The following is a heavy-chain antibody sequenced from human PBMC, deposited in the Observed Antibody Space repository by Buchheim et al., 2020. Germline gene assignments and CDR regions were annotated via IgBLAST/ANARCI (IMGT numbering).Heavy chain of an antibody. J-gene: IGHJ5*02. CDR1: GFTFSSYW. CDR2: ITQDGSEK. V-gene: IGHV3-7*01. CDR3: ARDIVVVVAATPSWFDP. D-gene: IGHD2-15*01. Sequence: EVQLVESGGGLVQPGGSLRLSCAASGFTFSSYWMSWVRQAPGKGLEWVANITQDGSEKYYVDSVKGRFTISRDNAKNSLYLQMNSLRAEDTAVYYCARDIVVVVAATPSWFDPWGQGTL.